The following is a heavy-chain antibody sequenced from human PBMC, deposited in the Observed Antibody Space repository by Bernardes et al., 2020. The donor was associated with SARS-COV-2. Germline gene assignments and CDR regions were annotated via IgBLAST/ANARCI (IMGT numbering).Heavy chain of an antibody. J-gene: IGHJ4*02. CDR2: IYRTGIT. CDR1: GGSISSSNW. Sequence: SETLSLTCAVSGGSISSSNWWSFVRQSPKKGLEWIGEIYRTGITSYNPSFQSPVTMSVDKSNNHFSLKLHSVTAADTAVYYCARGTNDGPNYFDFWGQGTLVAVSS. D-gene: IGHD1-1*01. V-gene: IGHV4-4*02. CDR3: ARGTNDGPNYFDF.